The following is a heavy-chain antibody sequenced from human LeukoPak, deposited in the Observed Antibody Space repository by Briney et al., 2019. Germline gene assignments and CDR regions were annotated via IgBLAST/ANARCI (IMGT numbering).Heavy chain of an antibody. Sequence: ASVKVSCKASGYTFTSYGISWVRQAPGKGLEWMGGFDPEDGETIYAQKFQGRVTMTEDTSTDTAYMELSSLRSEDTAVYYCATDEAATMVRGVPGAFDIWGQGTMVTVSS. V-gene: IGHV1-24*01. J-gene: IGHJ3*02. CDR1: GYTFTSYG. CDR3: ATDEAATMVRGVPGAFDI. CDR2: FDPEDGET. D-gene: IGHD3-10*01.